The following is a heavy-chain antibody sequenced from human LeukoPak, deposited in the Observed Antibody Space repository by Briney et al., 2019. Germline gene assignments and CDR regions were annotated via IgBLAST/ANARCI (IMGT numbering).Heavy chain of an antibody. CDR1: GFTFTSSA. CDR2: IVVGSGNT. J-gene: IGHJ2*01. V-gene: IGHV1-58*02. Sequence: GASVKVSCKASGFTFTSSAMQWVRQARGQRLEWIGWIVVGSGNTNYAQKFQERVTITRDMSTSTAYMELSSLRSEDTAVYYCARDGSMKPYYDFWSGPYWYFDLWGRGTLVTVSS. D-gene: IGHD3-3*01. CDR3: ARDGSMKPYYDFWSGPYWYFDL.